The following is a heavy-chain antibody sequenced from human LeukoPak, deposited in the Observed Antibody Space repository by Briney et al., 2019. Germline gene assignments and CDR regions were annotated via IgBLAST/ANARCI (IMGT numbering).Heavy chain of an antibody. D-gene: IGHD3-22*01. Sequence: QPGGTLRLSCPASGFTFTTYGMNWVRQAPGKGLEWVSVIYSGGSTYYADSVKGRFTISRDNSKNTLYLQMNSLRAEDTAVYYCARKTDSGGQGDYWGPGTLVTVSS. CDR3: ARKTDSGGQGDY. CDR1: GFTFTTYG. J-gene: IGHJ4*02. CDR2: IYSGGST. V-gene: IGHV3-66*01.